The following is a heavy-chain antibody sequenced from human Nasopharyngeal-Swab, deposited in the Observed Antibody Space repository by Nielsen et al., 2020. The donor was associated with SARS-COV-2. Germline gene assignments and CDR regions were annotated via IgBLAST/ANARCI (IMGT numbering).Heavy chain of an antibody. CDR3: ARSLSPDCGGDCYYFDY. J-gene: IGHJ4*02. V-gene: IGHV4-59*01. Sequence: RQAPGKGLEWIGYIYYSGSTNYNPSLKSRVTISVDTSKNQFSLKLSSVTAADTAVYYCARSLSPDCGGDCYYFDYWGQGTLVTVSS. D-gene: IGHD2-21*01. CDR2: IYYSGST.